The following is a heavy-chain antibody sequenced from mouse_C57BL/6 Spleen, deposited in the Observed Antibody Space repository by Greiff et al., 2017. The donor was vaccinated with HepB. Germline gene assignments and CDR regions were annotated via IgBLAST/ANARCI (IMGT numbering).Heavy chain of an antibody. CDR3: ARTIFPPGYFDV. CDR1: GYAFSSYW. J-gene: IGHJ1*03. Sequence: VQLQQSGAELVKPGASVKISCKASGYAFSSYWMNWVKQRPGKGLEWIGQIYPGDGDTNYNGKFKGKATLTADKSSSTAYMQLSSLTSEDSAVYFCARTIFPPGYFDVWGTGTTVTVSS. CDR2: IYPGDGDT. V-gene: IGHV1-80*01.